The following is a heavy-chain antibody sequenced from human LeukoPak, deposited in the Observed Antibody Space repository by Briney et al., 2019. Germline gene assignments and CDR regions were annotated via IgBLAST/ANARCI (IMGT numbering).Heavy chain of an antibody. V-gene: IGHV3-43*02. CDR1: GFSFEDYA. Sequence: GGSLRLSCAASGFSFEDYAMHWVRQAPGKGLEWVSFVTGDGSSTYYADSVKGRFTISRDNSKNSLYLQMNSLRIEDTALYYCAKNRDTTGYEHWGQGTLVTVSS. D-gene: IGHD3-22*01. CDR2: VTGDGSST. J-gene: IGHJ1*01. CDR3: AKNRDTTGYEH.